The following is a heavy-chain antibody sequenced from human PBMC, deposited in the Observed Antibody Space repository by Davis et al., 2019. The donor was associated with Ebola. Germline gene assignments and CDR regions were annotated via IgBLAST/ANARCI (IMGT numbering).Heavy chain of an antibody. CDR2: MNPNSGNT. Sequence: ASVKVSCKASGYTFTNYGISWVRQAPGQGLEWMGWMNPNSGNTGYAQKFQGRVTMTRNTSISTAYMELSSLRSEDTAVYYCVPVVAATRRWFGWFDPWGQGTLVTVSS. CDR3: VPVVAATRRWFGWFDP. CDR1: GYTFTNYG. J-gene: IGHJ5*02. V-gene: IGHV1-8*02. D-gene: IGHD2-15*01.